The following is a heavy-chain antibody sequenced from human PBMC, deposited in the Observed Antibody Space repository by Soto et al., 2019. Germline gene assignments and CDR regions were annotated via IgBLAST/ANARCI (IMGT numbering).Heavy chain of an antibody. CDR2: ISYDGSNK. CDR1: GFTFSSYA. J-gene: IGHJ4*02. V-gene: IGHV3-30-3*01. D-gene: IGHD3-10*01. CDR3: ARAGGYYFDY. Sequence: VQLVESGGGVVQPGRSLRLSCAASGFTFSSYAMHWVRQAPGKGLEWVAVISYDGSNKYYADSVKGRFTISRDNSKNTLYLQMNSLRAEDTAVYYCARAGGYYFDYWGQGTLVTVSS.